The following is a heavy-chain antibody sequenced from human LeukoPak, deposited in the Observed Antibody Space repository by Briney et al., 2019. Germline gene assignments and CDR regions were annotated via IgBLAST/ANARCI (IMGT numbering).Heavy chain of an antibody. D-gene: IGHD6-19*01. J-gene: IGHJ4*02. CDR2: ITGSGGST. CDR1: GFTFSNYA. Sequence: GGSLGLSCAASGFTFSNYAMVWVRQAPGKGLEWVSSITGSGGSTYYADSVKGRFTISRDNSKNTLYLQMNSLRADDTAVYYCAKRRWLGGIGVADPFDYWGQGTLVTVSS. CDR3: AKRRWLGGIGVADPFDY. V-gene: IGHV3-23*01.